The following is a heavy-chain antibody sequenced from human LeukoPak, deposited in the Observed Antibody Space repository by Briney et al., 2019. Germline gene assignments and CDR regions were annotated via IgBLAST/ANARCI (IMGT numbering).Heavy chain of an antibody. J-gene: IGHJ6*03. CDR1: GGSFSGYY. D-gene: IGHD3-22*01. Sequence: SETLSLTCAVYGGSFSGYYWTWIRQSPGKGLEWIGEINPSGSTYYNPSLKSRLTISRDTSKNQFSLRLSSVTAADTAVYYCARGRQEISMILVVMTGVSYYLDVWGIGTTVTVS. CDR2: INPSGST. CDR3: ARGRQEISMILVVMTGVSYYLDV. V-gene: IGHV4-34*01.